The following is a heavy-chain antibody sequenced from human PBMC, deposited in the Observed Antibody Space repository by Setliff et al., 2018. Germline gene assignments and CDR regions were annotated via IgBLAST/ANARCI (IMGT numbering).Heavy chain of an antibody. CDR2: FYHSGSM. D-gene: IGHD3-10*01. CDR3: ARAYYYGSGNFHKYYMDV. V-gene: IGHV4-4*09. Sequence: SETLSLTCTVSGGSISSSYWSWIRQPPGKGLEWIGYFYHSGSMNYNPSLKGRVTMSVDTSNNQLSLKLTSVSAADTAVYYCARAYYYGSGNFHKYYMDVWGKGTAGTVSS. J-gene: IGHJ6*03. CDR1: GGSISSSY.